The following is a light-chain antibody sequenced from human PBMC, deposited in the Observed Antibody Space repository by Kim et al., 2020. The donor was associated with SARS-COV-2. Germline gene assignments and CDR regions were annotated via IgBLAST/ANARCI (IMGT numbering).Light chain of an antibody. CDR2: DAS. V-gene: IGKV3-11*01. Sequence: SPGERATPSCRASQSVSSYLAWYQQKAGQAPRLLIYDASNRATGIPARFSGSGSGTDFTLTISSLEPEDFAVYYCQQRTNWPLTFGGGTKVDIK. CDR3: QQRTNWPLT. J-gene: IGKJ4*01. CDR1: QSVSSY.